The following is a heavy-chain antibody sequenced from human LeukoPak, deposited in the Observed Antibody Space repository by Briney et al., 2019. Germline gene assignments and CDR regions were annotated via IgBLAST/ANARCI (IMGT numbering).Heavy chain of an antibody. CDR3: AKDVTTGWAFDS. CDR1: GFTFNNYG. J-gene: IGHJ4*02. V-gene: IGHV3-30*02. Sequence: GGSLRLSCAASGFTFNNYGMHWVRQAPGKGLEWVAFIWYHGRDKYYGDSVKGRFTISRDNSENTVYFQMTGLRPEDTAVYYCAKDVTTGWAFDSWGQGTLVTVSS. CDR2: IWYHGRDK. D-gene: IGHD6-19*01.